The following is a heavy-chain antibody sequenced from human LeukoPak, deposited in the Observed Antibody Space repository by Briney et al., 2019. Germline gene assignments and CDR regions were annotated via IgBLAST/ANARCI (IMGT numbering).Heavy chain of an antibody. J-gene: IGHJ4*02. V-gene: IGHV1-2*02. Sequence: ASVKVSCKASGYTFTDYYINWIRQAPGQGLEWMGWINPNRGGTSYAQNFQGRVTMTRDTSLSTAYMEVTSLTSDDTAVYYCARDLFWTGYYYFDFWGQGTLVTVSS. CDR1: GYTFTDYY. CDR3: ARDLFWTGYYYFDF. CDR2: INPNRGGT. D-gene: IGHD3/OR15-3a*01.